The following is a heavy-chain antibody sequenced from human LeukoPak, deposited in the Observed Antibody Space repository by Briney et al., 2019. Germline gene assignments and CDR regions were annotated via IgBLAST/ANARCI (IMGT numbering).Heavy chain of an antibody. CDR2: ISSSSSYI. Sequence: GGSLRLSCAASGFTFSSYSMNWVRQAPGKGLEWVSSISSSSSYIYYADSVKGRFTISRDNAKNSLYLQMNSLRAEDTAVYYCAKLRSWAVRGVYDYWGQGTLVTVSS. CDR3: AKLRSWAVRGVYDY. D-gene: IGHD3-10*01. CDR1: GFTFSSYS. J-gene: IGHJ4*02. V-gene: IGHV3-21*04.